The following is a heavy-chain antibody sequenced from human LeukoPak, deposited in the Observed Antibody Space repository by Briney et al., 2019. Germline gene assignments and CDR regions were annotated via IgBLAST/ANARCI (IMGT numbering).Heavy chain of an antibody. CDR1: GGAVSTTSHY. CDR3: ARPAPEYCSVTSCWGT. CDR2: IHYSGSA. D-gene: IGHD2-2*01. J-gene: IGHJ5*02. V-gene: IGHV4-39*01. Sequence: SETLSLTCTVSGGAVSTTSHYWGWMRQAPGKGPEWIGSIHYSGSASYKSSLKIGVTLSVDTSKNQFSLKLRSVTAADTAVYYCARPAPEYCSVTSCWGTWGQGTLVTVAS.